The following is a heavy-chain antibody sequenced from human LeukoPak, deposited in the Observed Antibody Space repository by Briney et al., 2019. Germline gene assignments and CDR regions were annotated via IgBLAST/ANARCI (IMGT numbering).Heavy chain of an antibody. CDR3: ARVPSRRSSWYWEGNWFDP. V-gene: IGHV1-2*02. D-gene: IGHD6-13*01. J-gene: IGHJ5*02. CDR1: GYTFTGYY. CDR2: INPNSGGT. Sequence: GASVKVSCKASGYTFTGYYMHWVRQAPGQGLEWMGWINPNSGGTNYAQKLQGRVTMTRNTSISTAYMELSSLGSEDTAVYYCARVPSRRSSWYWEGNWFDPWGQGTLVTVSS.